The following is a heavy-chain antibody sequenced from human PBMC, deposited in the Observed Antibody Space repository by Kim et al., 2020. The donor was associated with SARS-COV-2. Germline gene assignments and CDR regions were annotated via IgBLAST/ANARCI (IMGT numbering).Heavy chain of an antibody. V-gene: IGHV1-3*01. D-gene: IGHD3-10*01. CDR3: ASLTGRGGYGSGEAAPVYGMDV. J-gene: IGHJ6*02. Sequence: ASVKVSCKASGYTFTSYAMHWVRQAPGQRLEWMGWINAGNGNTKYSQKFQGRVTITRDTSASTAYMELSSLRSEDTAVYYCASLTGRGGYGSGEAAPVYGMDVWGQGTTVTVSS. CDR2: INAGNGNT. CDR1: GYTFTSYA.